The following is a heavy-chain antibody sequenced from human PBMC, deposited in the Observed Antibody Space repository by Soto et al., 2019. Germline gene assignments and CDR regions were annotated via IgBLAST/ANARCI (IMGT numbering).Heavy chain of an antibody. Sequence: QVPLVESGGGVVQPGRSLRLSCAASGFTFSSYGMHWVRQAPGKGLEWVAVIWYDGSNKYYADSVKGRFTISRDNXKXXLYLQMNSLRAEDTAVYYCARDRMCSSTSCYVPDYWGQGTLVTVSS. J-gene: IGHJ4*02. V-gene: IGHV3-33*01. CDR2: IWYDGSNK. CDR1: GFTFSSYG. D-gene: IGHD2-2*01. CDR3: ARDRMCSSTSCYVPDY.